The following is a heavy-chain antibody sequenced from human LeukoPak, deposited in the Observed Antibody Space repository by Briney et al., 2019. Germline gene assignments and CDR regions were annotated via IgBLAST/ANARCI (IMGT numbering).Heavy chain of an antibody. Sequence: GGSLRLSCAASGFAVSGNYMSWVRQTPGKGLEWVSFISINTNTFYADSVRGRFTISRGTSKNTLLLQMNSLRDEDSAIYYCAIAQTWDGLFESWGQGTLVTVSS. CDR3: AIAQTWDGLFES. CDR1: GFAVSGNY. J-gene: IGHJ4*02. CDR2: ISINTNT. V-gene: IGHV3-53*01. D-gene: IGHD1-26*01.